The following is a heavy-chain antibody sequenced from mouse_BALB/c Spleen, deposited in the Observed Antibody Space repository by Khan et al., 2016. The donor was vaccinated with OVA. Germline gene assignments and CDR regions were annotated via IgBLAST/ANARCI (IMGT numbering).Heavy chain of an antibody. D-gene: IGHD1-1*01. CDR3: ARRGLRWDFDY. V-gene: IGHV1-4*01. CDR1: GYTFINYW. CDR2: INPSTGYT. Sequence: QVQLKESGAELATPGASVKMSCKASGYTFINYWILWVKQRPGQGLEWIGYINPSTGYTEYNQNFKDKATLTAAKSSSTAYMQLRSLTSEDSAVYYCARRGLRWDFDYWGQGTTLTVSS. J-gene: IGHJ2*01.